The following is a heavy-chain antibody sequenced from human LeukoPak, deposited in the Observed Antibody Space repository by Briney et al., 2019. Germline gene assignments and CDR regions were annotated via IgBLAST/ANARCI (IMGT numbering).Heavy chain of an antibody. Sequence: ASVKVSCKASGYTFTSYGISWVRQAPGQGLEWMGWISAYNGNTNYAQKLQGRVTMTTDTSTSTAYTELRSLRSDDTAVYYCARRTGTIAVAGTEQYGVYYFDYWGQGTLVTVSS. D-gene: IGHD6-19*01. CDR2: ISAYNGNT. J-gene: IGHJ4*02. V-gene: IGHV1-18*01. CDR1: GYTFTSYG. CDR3: ARRTGTIAVAGTEQYGVYYFDY.